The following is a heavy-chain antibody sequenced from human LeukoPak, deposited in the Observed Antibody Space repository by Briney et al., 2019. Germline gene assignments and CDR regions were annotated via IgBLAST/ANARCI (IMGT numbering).Heavy chain of an antibody. CDR3: AKGLQGYSSSWFDP. CDR2: ISGSGAST. J-gene: IGHJ5*02. V-gene: IGHV3-23*01. Sequence: GGSLRLSCAASGFTFSTYAMSWVPQAPGKGLEWVSGISGSGASTYYADSVKGTFTTSRYTSTTNLYLQSISLRAEDTAVYYCAKGLQGYSSSWFDPWGQGTLVTVSS. CDR1: GFTFSTYA. D-gene: IGHD4-11*01.